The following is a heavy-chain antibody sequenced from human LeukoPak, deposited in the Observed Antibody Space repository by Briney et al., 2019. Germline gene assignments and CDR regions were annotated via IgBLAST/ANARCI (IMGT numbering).Heavy chain of an antibody. J-gene: IGHJ4*02. V-gene: IGHV5-51*01. Sequence: GESLKISCKGSGYSFTSYWIGWVRQIPGKGLEWMGTIYPGDSDTRYSPSFQGQVTISADKSISTAYLQWSSLKASDTAMYYCARPRAYYYDSSLGFDYWGQGTLVTVSS. CDR2: IYPGDSDT. D-gene: IGHD3-22*01. CDR1: GYSFTSYW. CDR3: ARPRAYYYDSSLGFDY.